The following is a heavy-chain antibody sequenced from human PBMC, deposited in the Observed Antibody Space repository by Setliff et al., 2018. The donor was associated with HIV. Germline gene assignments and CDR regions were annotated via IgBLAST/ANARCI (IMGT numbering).Heavy chain of an antibody. J-gene: IGHJ3*02. Sequence: PGASLKTSCKGSGYSFTSYWIGWVRQMPGKGLEWMGIIYPGDSDTRYSPSFQGQVTISADKSISTAYLQWSSLKDSDTAMYYCARPSSGAGSYSAFDIWGQGTRVT. D-gene: IGHD3-10*01. CDR3: ARPSSGAGSYSAFDI. CDR2: IYPGDSDT. CDR1: GYSFTSYW. V-gene: IGHV5-51*01.